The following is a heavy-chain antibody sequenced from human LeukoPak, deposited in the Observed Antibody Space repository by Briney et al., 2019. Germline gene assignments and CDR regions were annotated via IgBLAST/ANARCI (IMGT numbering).Heavy chain of an antibody. CDR2: ISYDGSNK. V-gene: IGHV3-30*18. CDR1: GFTFSSYG. D-gene: IGHD6-13*01. Sequence: GGSLRLSCAASGFTFSSYGMHWVRQAPGKGLEWVAVISYDGSNKYYADSVKGRFTISRDNSKNTLYLQMNSLRAEDTAVYYCAKSIAAAGSDFDYWGQGTLVTVSS. J-gene: IGHJ4*02. CDR3: AKSIAAAGSDFDY.